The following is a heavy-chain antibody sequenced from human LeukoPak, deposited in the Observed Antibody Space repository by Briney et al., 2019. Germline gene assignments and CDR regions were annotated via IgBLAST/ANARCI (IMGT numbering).Heavy chain of an antibody. J-gene: IGHJ3*02. V-gene: IGHV3-48*03. Sequence: AGGSLRLSCAASGFTFSSYEMNWVRQAPGKGLEWVSYIRSSGSTIYYADSVKGRFTISRDNAKNSLYLQMNSLRAEDTAVYYCARGDDILTGYEDAFDIWGQGTMVTVSS. CDR2: IRSSGSTI. D-gene: IGHD3-9*01. CDR1: GFTFSSYE. CDR3: ARGDDILTGYEDAFDI.